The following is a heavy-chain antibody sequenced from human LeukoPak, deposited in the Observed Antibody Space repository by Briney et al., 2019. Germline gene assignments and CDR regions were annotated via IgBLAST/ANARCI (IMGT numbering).Heavy chain of an antibody. Sequence: GGSLRLSCAASGFSFSTYWMSWVRQAPGKGLECVANIKQDGSEIYSVDSVKGRFTISRDNAKNSLYLQMNSLRAEDSAVYYCARGKGYFDPWGQGSLVTVSS. CDR3: ARGKGYFDP. J-gene: IGHJ5*02. D-gene: IGHD5-18*01. V-gene: IGHV3-7*01. CDR1: GFSFSTYW. CDR2: IKQDGSEI.